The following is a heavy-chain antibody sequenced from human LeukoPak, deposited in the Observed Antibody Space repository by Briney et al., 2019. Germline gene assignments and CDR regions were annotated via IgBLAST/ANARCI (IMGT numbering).Heavy chain of an antibody. CDR3: ARATTNYGDYAILD. V-gene: IGHV1-69*04. CDR1: GGTFSSYA. D-gene: IGHD4-17*01. CDR2: IITILGIA. Sequence: SVKVSCKASGGTFSSYAISWVRQAPGQGLEWMGRIITILGIANYAQKVQGRVTITADKSTSTAYMELSSLRSKDTAVYYCARATTNYGDYAILDSGQGTLVTASS. J-gene: IGHJ4*02.